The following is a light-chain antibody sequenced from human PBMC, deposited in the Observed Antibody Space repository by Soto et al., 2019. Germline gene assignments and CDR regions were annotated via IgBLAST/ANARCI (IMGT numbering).Light chain of an antibody. CDR1: SSDVGGYTY. Sequence: QSALTQPASVSGSPGQAITISCTGTSSDVGGYTYVSWYQQHPGKAPKFIIYDVSNRPSGVSNRFSGSKSGNTASLTISGLQAEDEAEYYCSSYTTSNTRQIVFGTGTRSPS. CDR3: SSYTTSNTRQIV. J-gene: IGLJ1*01. V-gene: IGLV2-14*01. CDR2: DVS.